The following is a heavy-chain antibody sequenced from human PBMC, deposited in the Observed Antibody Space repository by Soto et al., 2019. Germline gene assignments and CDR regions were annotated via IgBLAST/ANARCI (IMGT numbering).Heavy chain of an antibody. V-gene: IGHV3-30*18. CDR2: ISYDGSNK. J-gene: IGHJ4*02. Sequence: PGGSLRLSCAASGFTFSAYGMHWVRQAPGKGLEWVAVISYDGSNKYYADSVKGRFTISRDNSKNTVYLQMNSLRAEDTAVYYCAKARGTSWLDYFDYWGQGTLVTVSS. D-gene: IGHD2-2*01. CDR1: GFTFSAYG. CDR3: AKARGTSWLDYFDY.